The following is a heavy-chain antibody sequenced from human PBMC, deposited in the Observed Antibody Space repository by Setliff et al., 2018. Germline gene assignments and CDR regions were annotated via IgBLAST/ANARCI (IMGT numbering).Heavy chain of an antibody. CDR3: AKQGDLAFDY. CDR1: GYPFVGYY. CDR2: INPKSGGT. J-gene: IGHJ4*02. D-gene: IGHD3-16*01. Sequence: GASVKVSCKASGYPFVGYYIYWMRQTPGQGFEWMGWINPKSGGTKYAVKFQGRVTMTRDTSINTIYMELSSLTSGDTAIYYCAKQGDLAFDYWGQGTQVTVSS. V-gene: IGHV1-2*02.